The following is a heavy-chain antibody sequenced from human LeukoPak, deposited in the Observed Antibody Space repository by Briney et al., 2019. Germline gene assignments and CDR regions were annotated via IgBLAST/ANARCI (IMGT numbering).Heavy chain of an antibody. CDR2: ISDSGGST. CDR3: AKDRYADY. V-gene: IGHV3-23*01. Sequence: AGESLTLSCAASGFTFNSYAMNWVRPAPGQGLEWVSTISDSGGSTYYADSVKGRFTISRDNSKNTLYLQMNNLRAEDTAVYYCAKDRYADYWGQGTLVTVSS. CDR1: GFTFNSYA. J-gene: IGHJ4*02. D-gene: IGHD2-2*01.